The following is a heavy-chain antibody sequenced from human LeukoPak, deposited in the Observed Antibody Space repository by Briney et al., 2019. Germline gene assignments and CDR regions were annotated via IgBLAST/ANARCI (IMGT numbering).Heavy chain of an antibody. CDR3: AKDRPNYYGSNGHYYKLNGDC. CDR2: ISGSGGST. D-gene: IGHD3-22*01. Sequence: PGGSLRLSCAASGFTFSSYAVSWVRQAPGKGLEWVSSISGSGGSTYYADSVKGRFTISRDNSDNTLYLQMNSLRAEDTAVYYCAKDRPNYYGSNGHYYKLNGDCWGQGTVVTVSS. V-gene: IGHV3-23*01. CDR1: GFTFSSYA. J-gene: IGHJ4*02.